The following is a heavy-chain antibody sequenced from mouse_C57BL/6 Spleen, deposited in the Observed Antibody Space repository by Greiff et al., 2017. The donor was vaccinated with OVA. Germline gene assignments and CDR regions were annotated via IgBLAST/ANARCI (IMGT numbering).Heavy chain of an antibody. Sequence: EVHLVESGGGLVKPGGSLKLSCAASGFTFSDYGMHWVRQAPEKGLEWVAYISSGSSTIYYADTVKGRFTISRDNAKNTLFLQMTSLRSEDTAMYYCAREGDYDEDYYAMDYWGQGTSVTVSS. V-gene: IGHV5-17*01. CDR2: ISSGSSTI. D-gene: IGHD2-4*01. CDR1: GFTFSDYG. J-gene: IGHJ4*01. CDR3: AREGDYDEDYYAMDY.